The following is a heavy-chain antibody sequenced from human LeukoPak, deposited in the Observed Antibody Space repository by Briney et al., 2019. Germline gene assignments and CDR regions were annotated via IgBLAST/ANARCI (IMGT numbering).Heavy chain of an antibody. V-gene: IGHV4-59*04. J-gene: IGHJ4*02. CDR2: IFYSGST. CDR1: GGSISSYY. Sequence: SETLSLTCTVSGGSISSYYWSWIRQPPGKALEWIGNIFYSGSTYYSPSLKSRVTISLDTSRNQFSLKLSSVTAADTAVYYCVLLAARPGEDYWGQGTLVTVSS. D-gene: IGHD6-6*01. CDR3: VLLAARPGEDY.